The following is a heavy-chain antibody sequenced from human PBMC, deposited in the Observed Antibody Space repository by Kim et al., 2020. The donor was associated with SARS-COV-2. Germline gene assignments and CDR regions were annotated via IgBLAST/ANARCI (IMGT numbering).Heavy chain of an antibody. D-gene: IGHD2-2*01. CDR3: ARNIVVVPAAMGWSYP. CDR2: IYYNVST. Sequence: SETLSLTCTVSGGSISSGGYYWSWIRQHPGMGLEWIGYIYYNVSTSYNPSLKSRITISVDTSTNQLSLKLSSVTAADTAVYYCARNIVVVPAAMGWSYPWGQGTLVTVSS. V-gene: IGHV4-31*03. CDR1: GGSISSGGYY. J-gene: IGHJ5*02.